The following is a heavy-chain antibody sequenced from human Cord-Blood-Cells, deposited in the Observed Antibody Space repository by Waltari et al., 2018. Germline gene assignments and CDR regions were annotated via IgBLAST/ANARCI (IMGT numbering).Heavy chain of an antibody. CDR2: IYTSGST. J-gene: IGHJ5*02. Sequence: QVQLQESGPGLVKPSETLSLTCTVSGGSISSYYWSWIRQPAGKGLEWIGRIYTSGSTNYNPSRKSRVTMSVDTSKNRFSLKLSSVTAADTAVYYCARDSDSSSWYWFDPWGQGTLVTVSS. D-gene: IGHD6-13*01. CDR1: GGSISSYY. V-gene: IGHV4-4*07. CDR3: ARDSDSSSWYWFDP.